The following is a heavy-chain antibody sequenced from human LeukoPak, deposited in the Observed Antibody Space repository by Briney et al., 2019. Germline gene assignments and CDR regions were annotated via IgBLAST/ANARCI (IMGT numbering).Heavy chain of an antibody. CDR3: ARRSSGSFDY. CDR1: GGSFSGYY. V-gene: IGHV4-34*01. CDR2: INHSGST. Sequence: PSETLSLTCAVYGGSFSGYYWSWIRQPPGKGLEWIGEINHSGSTDYNPSLKSRVTIPVDTSKNQFSLKLSSVTAADTAVYYCARRSSGSFDYWGQGTLVTVSS. D-gene: IGHD6-19*01. J-gene: IGHJ4*02.